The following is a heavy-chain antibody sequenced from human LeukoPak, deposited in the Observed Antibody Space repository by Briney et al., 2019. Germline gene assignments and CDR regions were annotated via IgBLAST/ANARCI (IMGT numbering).Heavy chain of an antibody. CDR1: EFTFSSYD. CDR3: ARDLSITMIRGVIDWYLDL. J-gene: IGHJ2*01. CDR2: INSGGGIT. V-gene: IGHV3-23*01. D-gene: IGHD3-10*01. Sequence: GGSLRLSCVVSEFTFSSYDMTWVRQAPGKGLEWVSSINSGGGITYYADSVRGWFTVSRDNSENTLYLQMNSLRAEDTAVYYCARDLSITMIRGVIDWYLDLWGRGILVTVSS.